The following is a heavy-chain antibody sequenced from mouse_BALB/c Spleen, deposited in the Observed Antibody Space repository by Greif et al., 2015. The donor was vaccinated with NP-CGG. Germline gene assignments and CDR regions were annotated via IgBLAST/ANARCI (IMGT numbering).Heavy chain of an antibody. CDR1: VYTFTSYV. Sequence: VQLKQSGPELVKPGASVKMSCKASVYTFTSYVMHWVKQKPGQGLEWIGYINPYNDGTKYDEKFKGKATLTSDKSSSXAYMELSSLTSEDSAVYYCARVGLYYYAMDYWGQGTSVTVSS. J-gene: IGHJ4*01. D-gene: IGHD4-1*01. CDR3: ARVGLYYYAMDY. V-gene: IGHV1-14*01. CDR2: INPYNDGT.